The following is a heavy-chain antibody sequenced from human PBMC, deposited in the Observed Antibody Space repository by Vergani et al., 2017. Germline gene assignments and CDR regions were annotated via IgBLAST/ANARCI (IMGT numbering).Heavy chain of an antibody. CDR1: GFTFSSYA. Sequence: EVQLVESGGGLVKPGGSLRLSCAASGFTFSSYAMSWVRQAPGKGLEWVSAISGSSGSTYYADSVKGRFTISRDNSKNTLYLQMNSLRAEDTAVYYCAKAKGVSGSYGGIDYWGQGTLVTVSS. CDR3: AKAKGVSGSYGGIDY. V-gene: IGHV3-23*04. D-gene: IGHD1-26*01. J-gene: IGHJ4*02. CDR2: ISGSSGST.